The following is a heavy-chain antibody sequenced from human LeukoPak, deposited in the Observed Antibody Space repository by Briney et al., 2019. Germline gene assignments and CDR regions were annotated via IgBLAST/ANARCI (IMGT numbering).Heavy chain of an antibody. CDR1: GGSISSYY. D-gene: IGHD3-22*01. J-gene: IGHJ4*02. CDR3: ARQSISGSSLSYFDY. CDR2: IYDSGST. V-gene: IGHV4-59*01. Sequence: SSETLSLTCTVSGGSISSYYWSWIRQPPGKGLEWLGNIYDSGSTNYNPSLKSRVTISVDTSKNQCSLKLSSVTAADTAVYYCARQSISGSSLSYFDYWGQGTLVNVSS.